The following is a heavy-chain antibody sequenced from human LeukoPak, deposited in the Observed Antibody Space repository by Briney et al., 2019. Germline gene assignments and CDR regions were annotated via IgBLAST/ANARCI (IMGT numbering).Heavy chain of an antibody. V-gene: IGHV1-2*02. CDR1: GYTFTGYY. D-gene: IGHD1-7*01. Sequence: ASVKVSCKASGYTFTGYYMHWVRQAPGQGLEWMGWINPNSGGTNYAQKFQGRVTMTRDMSISTAYMELSRLRSDDTAVYYCARDPLELPRALYYFDYWGQGTLVTVSS. CDR2: INPNSGGT. CDR3: ARDPLELPRALYYFDY. J-gene: IGHJ4*02.